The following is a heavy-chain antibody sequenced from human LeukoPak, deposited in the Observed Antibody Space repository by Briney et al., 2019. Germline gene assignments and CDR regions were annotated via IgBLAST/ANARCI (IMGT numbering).Heavy chain of an antibody. D-gene: IGHD2-21*02. CDR1: GFTFSSYA. V-gene: IGHV3-30*18. Sequence: PGGSLRLSCGASGFTFSSYAMHWVRQAPGKGLEWMAIISYDGSNKFYADSVKGRFTISRDNSKNTLYLQMNSLGPEDTAMYYCAKVAKGNIVVVTALDYWGPGTLVTVSS. CDR2: ISYDGSNK. CDR3: AKVAKGNIVVVTALDY. J-gene: IGHJ4*02.